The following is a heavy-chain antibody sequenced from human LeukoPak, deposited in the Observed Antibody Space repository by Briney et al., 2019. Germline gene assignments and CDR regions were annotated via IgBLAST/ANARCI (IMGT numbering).Heavy chain of an antibody. Sequence: GGSLRLSCAASGFTFSSYSMNWVRQAPGKGLEWVSYISSRSSTIYYADSVKGRFTISRDNAKNSLYLQMNSLRAEDTAVYFCALNFYGSGSYRGYFDYWGQGTLVTVSS. J-gene: IGHJ4*02. CDR2: ISSRSSTI. CDR3: ALNFYGSGSYRGYFDY. D-gene: IGHD3-10*01. V-gene: IGHV3-48*04. CDR1: GFTFSSYS.